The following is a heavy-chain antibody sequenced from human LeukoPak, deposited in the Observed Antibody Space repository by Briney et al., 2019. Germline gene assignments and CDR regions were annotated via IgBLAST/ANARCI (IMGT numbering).Heavy chain of an antibody. CDR1: GYTFTSYG. Sequence: ASVKVSCKASGYTFTSYGISWVRQAPGQGLEWMGWISAYNGNTNYAQKLQGRVTMTTDTSTSTAYMELRSLRSDDTAVYYCARDFAAGYGSGSYSPLNYWGQGTLVTVSS. CDR2: ISAYNGNT. J-gene: IGHJ4*02. D-gene: IGHD3-10*01. V-gene: IGHV1-18*01. CDR3: ARDFAAGYGSGSYSPLNY.